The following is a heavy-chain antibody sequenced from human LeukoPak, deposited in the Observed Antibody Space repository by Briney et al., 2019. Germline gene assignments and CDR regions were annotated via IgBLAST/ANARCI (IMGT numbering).Heavy chain of an antibody. D-gene: IGHD2-15*01. Sequence: GGSLRLSCAASGFTFSSYWMHWVRQAPGKGLVWVSRINSDGSSTSYADSVKGRFTISRDNAKNSLYLQMNSLRAEDTAVYYCARQLGYCSGGSCYPTKPHFDYWGQGTLVTVSS. CDR1: GFTFSSYW. V-gene: IGHV3-74*01. CDR3: ARQLGYCSGGSCYPTKPHFDY. CDR2: INSDGSST. J-gene: IGHJ4*02.